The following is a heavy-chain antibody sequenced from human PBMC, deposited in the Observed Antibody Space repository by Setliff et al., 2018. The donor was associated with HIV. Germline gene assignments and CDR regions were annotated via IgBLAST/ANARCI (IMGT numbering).Heavy chain of an antibody. V-gene: IGHV3-23*01. J-gene: IGHJ5*02. CDR2: INSNGGST. CDR3: AKPLYRGLRIAAAGIGES. CDR1: GFTFSSYA. D-gene: IGHD6-13*01. Sequence: GGSLRLSCAASGFTFSSYAMSWVRQAPGKGLEWVSTINSNGGSTYYADSVKGRFTISRDNSKNTLSLQMNSLRVEDTAVYYCAKPLYRGLRIAAAGIGESWGQGTLVTVSS.